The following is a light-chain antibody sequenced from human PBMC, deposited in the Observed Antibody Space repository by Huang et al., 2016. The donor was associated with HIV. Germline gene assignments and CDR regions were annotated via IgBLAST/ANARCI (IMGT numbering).Light chain of an antibody. J-gene: IGKJ1*01. CDR3: QKYDSAPRT. Sequence: DIQMTQSPSSLSAFVGDTVTITCRASHVIGNSLAWYQQKPGRPPKLLIYVASTLQSGVPSRFSGSGSVTDFTLTITNPQTEDIATYYCQKYDSAPRTFGQGTRVEV. V-gene: IGKV1-27*01. CDR1: HVIGNS. CDR2: VAS.